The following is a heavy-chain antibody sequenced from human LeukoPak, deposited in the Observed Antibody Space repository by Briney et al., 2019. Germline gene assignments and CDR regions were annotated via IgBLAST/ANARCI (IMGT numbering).Heavy chain of an antibody. CDR1: GYTFTSYY. D-gene: IGHD5-18*01. Sequence: GASVKVSCKASGYTFTSYYMHWVRQAPGQGLERMGIINPSGGSTSYAQKFQGRVTMTRDMSTSTVYMELSSLRSEDTAVYYCARGQGVTGFDPWGQGTLVTVSS. J-gene: IGHJ5*02. CDR2: INPSGGST. CDR3: ARGQGVTGFDP. V-gene: IGHV1-46*01.